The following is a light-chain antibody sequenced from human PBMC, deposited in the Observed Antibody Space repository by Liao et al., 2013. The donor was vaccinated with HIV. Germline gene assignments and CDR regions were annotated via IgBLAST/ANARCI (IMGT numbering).Light chain of an antibody. Sequence: SYVLTQPASVSVAPGKTARLTCGGNNIGSKTVHWYQKKPGQSPVLVITYDSGRPSGIPERFSGSTSGTRVTLTISGVQAGDEADYFCQSLDNSGAVVFGGGTKLTV. CDR2: YDS. J-gene: IGLJ2*01. CDR1: NIGSKT. V-gene: IGLV3-21*01. CDR3: QSLDNSGAVV.